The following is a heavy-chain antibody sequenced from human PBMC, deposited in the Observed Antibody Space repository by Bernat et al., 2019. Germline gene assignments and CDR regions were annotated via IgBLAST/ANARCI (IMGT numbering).Heavy chain of an antibody. J-gene: IGHJ4*02. CDR1: GFTFSSYW. V-gene: IGHV3-74*01. D-gene: IGHD1-26*01. Sequence: EVQLVESGGGLVQPGGSLRLSCAASGFTFSSYWMHWVRQGPGKGLAWVARINVDGSRTIYADSVKCRFTMSRDNAKNTLYLQMNSLRAEDTAVYYCARDSGVNGPDYWGQGTLVTVSS. CDR2: INVDGSRT. CDR3: ARDSGVNGPDY.